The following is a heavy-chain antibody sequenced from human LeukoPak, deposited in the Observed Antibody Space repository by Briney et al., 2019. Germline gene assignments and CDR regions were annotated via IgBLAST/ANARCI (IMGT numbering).Heavy chain of an antibody. Sequence: SGTLSLTCAVSGGSISSNWWSWVRQPPGKGLEWIGEIEDRGNTNYNPSLKSRVTISVDKSKNQFSLKLSSLTAADTAVYYCAGAGTYYLDNWGQGTLVTVSS. CDR3: AGAGTYYLDN. CDR2: IEDRGNT. J-gene: IGHJ4*02. D-gene: IGHD3-10*01. V-gene: IGHV4-4*02. CDR1: GGSISSNW.